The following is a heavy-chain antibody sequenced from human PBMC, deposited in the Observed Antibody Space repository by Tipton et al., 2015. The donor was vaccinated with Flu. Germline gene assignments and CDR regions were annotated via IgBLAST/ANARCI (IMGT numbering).Heavy chain of an antibody. CDR2: INAAGTII. V-gene: IGHV3-74*01. Sequence: SLRLSCVASGLTFSEAWMSWVRQAPGKGLEWVGRINAAGTIITYADSVKGRFTISRDYAKNTLYLQMNSLRAEDTAVYYCARDLGRYWGQGTLVTVSS. J-gene: IGHJ4*02. CDR3: ARDLGRY. CDR1: GLTFSEAW.